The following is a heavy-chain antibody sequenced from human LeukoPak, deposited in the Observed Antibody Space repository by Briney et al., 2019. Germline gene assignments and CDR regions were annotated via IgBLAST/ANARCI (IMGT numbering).Heavy chain of an antibody. V-gene: IGHV1-46*01. CDR2: INPSGGST. CDR3: ARDLRIAVAGTRVGYYMDV. CDR1: GYTFTSYY. J-gene: IGHJ6*03. D-gene: IGHD6-19*01. Sequence: APVKVSCKASGYTFTSYYMHWVRQAPGQGLEWMGIINPSGGSTSYAQKFQGRVTMTRDMSTSTVYMELSSLRSEDTAVYYCARDLRIAVAGTRVGYYMDVWGKGTTVTVSS.